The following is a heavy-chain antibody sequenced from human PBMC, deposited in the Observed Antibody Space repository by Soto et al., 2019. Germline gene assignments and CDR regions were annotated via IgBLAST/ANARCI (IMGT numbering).Heavy chain of an antibody. CDR1: GFTFTKAW. Sequence: EVQLVESGGALVKPGGSLRLSCAASGFTFTKAWMSWVRQAPGKGLEWVGRIKSRTDGGTIDYAAPVKGRFMISRDDPKSTLYLQMNSLEPEYTAVYYCATFGVGPAWGQGTLVTVSS. CDR3: ATFGVGPA. CDR2: IKSRTDGGTI. D-gene: IGHD3-3*01. J-gene: IGHJ5*02. V-gene: IGHV3-15*02.